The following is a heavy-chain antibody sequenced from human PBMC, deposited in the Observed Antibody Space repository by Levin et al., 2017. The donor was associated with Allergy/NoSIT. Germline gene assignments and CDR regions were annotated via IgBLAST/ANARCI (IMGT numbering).Heavy chain of an antibody. D-gene: IGHD4-17*01. CDR3: ARDPGRTTVTTSFDY. V-gene: IGHV3-30-3*01. CDR1: GFTFSSYA. J-gene: IGHJ4*02. Sequence: GGSLRLSCAASGFTFSSYAMHWVRQAPGKGLEWVAVISYDGSNKYYADSVKGRFTISRDNSKNTLYLQMNSLRAEDTAVYYCARDPGRTTVTTSFDYWGQGTLVTVSS. CDR2: ISYDGSNK.